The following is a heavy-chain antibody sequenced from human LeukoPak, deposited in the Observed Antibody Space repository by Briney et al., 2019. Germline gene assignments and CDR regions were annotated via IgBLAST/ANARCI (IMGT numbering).Heavy chain of an antibody. Sequence: PGGSLRLSCAASGFTVSSNYMSWVRQAPGKGLEWVSVIYSGGSTYYTDSVKGRFTISRDNSKNTLYLQMNSLRAEDTAVYYCARESCSSTSCFSCDYWGQGTLVTVSS. CDR1: GFTVSSNY. CDR2: IYSGGST. D-gene: IGHD2-2*01. V-gene: IGHV3-66*02. CDR3: ARESCSSTSCFSCDY. J-gene: IGHJ4*02.